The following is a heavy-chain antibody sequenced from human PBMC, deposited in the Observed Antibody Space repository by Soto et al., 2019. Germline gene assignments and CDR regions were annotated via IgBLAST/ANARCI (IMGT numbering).Heavy chain of an antibody. CDR3: ARDKTYYDFWSGYYTRGGFDY. J-gene: IGHJ4*02. CDR2: IKQDGSEK. V-gene: IGHV3-7*01. Sequence: PGGSLRLSCAASGFTFSSYWMSWVRQAPGKGLEWVANIKQDGSEKYYVDSVKGRFTISRDNAKNSLYLQMNSLRAEDTAVYYCARDKTYYDFWSGYYTRGGFDYWGQGTLVTVSS. D-gene: IGHD3-3*01. CDR1: GFTFSSYW.